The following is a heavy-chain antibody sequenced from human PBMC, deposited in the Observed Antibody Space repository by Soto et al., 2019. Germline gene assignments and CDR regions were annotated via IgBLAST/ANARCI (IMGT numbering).Heavy chain of an antibody. J-gene: IGHJ6*02. CDR3: ARGAITMVRGVIPPYYYYGMDV. V-gene: IGHV1-46*01. CDR1: GYTFTSYY. D-gene: IGHD3-10*01. Sequence: QVQLVQSGAEVKKPGASVKVSCKASGYTFTSYYMHWVRQAPGQGLEWMGIINPSGGSTSYAQKFQGRVTMTRDTSTSTVYMELSSLRSEDTAVYYCARGAITMVRGVIPPYYYYGMDVWGQGTTVTVSS. CDR2: INPSGGST.